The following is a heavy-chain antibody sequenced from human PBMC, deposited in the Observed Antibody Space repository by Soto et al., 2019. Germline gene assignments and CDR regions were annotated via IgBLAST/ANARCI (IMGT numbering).Heavy chain of an antibody. V-gene: IGHV3-33*01. J-gene: IGHJ4*02. CDR3: AREAFLRFGTMDY. D-gene: IGHD2-2*01. CDR2: IWYDGSNK. Sequence: GGSLRLSCAASGFTFSSYGMHWVRQAPGKGLEWVAVIWYDGSNKYYADSVKGRFTISRDNSKNTLYLQMNSLRAEDTAVYYCAREAFLRFGTMDYWGQGTLVTVS. CDR1: GFTFSSYG.